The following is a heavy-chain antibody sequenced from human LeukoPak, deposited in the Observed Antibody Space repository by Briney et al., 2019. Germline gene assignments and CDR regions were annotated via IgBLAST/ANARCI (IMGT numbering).Heavy chain of an antibody. V-gene: IGHV4-34*01. CDR1: GGSFSGYY. Sequence: SETLSLTCAVYGGSFSGYYWSWIRQPPGKGLEWIGEINHSGSTNYNPSLKSRVTISVDTSKNQFSLKLSSVTAADTAVYCCASEVKWLGTENDYWGQGTLVTVSS. D-gene: IGHD6-19*01. J-gene: IGHJ4*02. CDR2: INHSGST. CDR3: ASEVKWLGTENDY.